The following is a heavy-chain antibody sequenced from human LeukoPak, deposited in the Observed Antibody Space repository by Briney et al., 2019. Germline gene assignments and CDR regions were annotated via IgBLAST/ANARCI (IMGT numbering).Heavy chain of an antibody. V-gene: IGHV3-13*01. CDR1: GFTFSSYD. J-gene: IGHJ6*03. CDR3: ARRKGATTDYYYYYYMDV. D-gene: IGHD1-26*01. CDR2: IGTAGDT. Sequence: PGGSLRLSCAASGFTFSSYDMHWVRQATGKGLEWVSAIGTAGDTYYPGSVKGRFTISRENAKNSLYLQMNSLRAEDTAVYYCARRKGATTDYYYYYYMDVWGKGTTVTVSS.